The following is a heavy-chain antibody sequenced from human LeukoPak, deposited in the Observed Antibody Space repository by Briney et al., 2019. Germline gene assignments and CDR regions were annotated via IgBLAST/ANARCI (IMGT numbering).Heavy chain of an antibody. CDR3: ARGVLGSFDAFDI. D-gene: IGHD2-8*02. CDR1: GFTFSSYD. V-gene: IGHV3-13*01. J-gene: IGHJ3*02. CDR2: IGTAGDT. Sequence: GGSLRLSCAASGFTFSSYDMHWVRQATGKGLEGVSAIGTAGDTYYPGSVKGRFTISRENAKNSLYLQMNSLRAGDTAVYYCARGVLGSFDAFDIWGQGTMVTDSS.